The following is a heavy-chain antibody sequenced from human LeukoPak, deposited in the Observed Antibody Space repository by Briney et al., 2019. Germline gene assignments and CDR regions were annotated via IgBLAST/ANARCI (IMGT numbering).Heavy chain of an antibody. J-gene: IGHJ4*02. D-gene: IGHD6-13*01. Sequence: GGSLRLSCAASGFTVSSNYMSWVRQAPGKGLEWVSVIYSGGSTYYADSVKGRFTISRDNSKNTLYLQMNSLRAEDTAVYYCARSPLYSSSWGLLGYWGQGTLVTVSS. V-gene: IGHV3-53*01. CDR3: ARSPLYSSSWGLLGY. CDR2: IYSGGST. CDR1: GFTVSSNY.